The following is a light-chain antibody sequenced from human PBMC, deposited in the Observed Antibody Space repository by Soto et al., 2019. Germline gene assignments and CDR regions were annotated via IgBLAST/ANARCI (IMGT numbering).Light chain of an antibody. CDR3: QQYNNGPPWT. V-gene: IGKV3-20*01. J-gene: IGKJ1*01. CDR1: QSVSSSY. CDR2: GAS. Sequence: EIASRTSPGTLSLPQRERASLSCRASQSVSSSYLAWYQQKPGQAPRLLIYGASSRATGIPDRFSGSGSGTEFSFTVTSLQSEDFAVYYCQQYNNGPPWTFGQGTKVDIK.